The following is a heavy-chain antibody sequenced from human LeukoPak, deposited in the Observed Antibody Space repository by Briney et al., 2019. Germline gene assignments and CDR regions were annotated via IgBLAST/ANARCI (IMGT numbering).Heavy chain of an antibody. CDR3: AKSDCSGPTCYSGLDS. D-gene: IGHD2-15*01. J-gene: IGHJ4*02. Sequence: PGGSLRLSSEARGFSFRTYTMSWVRLAPGKGLEWVTSISGSGDNAFYADSVKGRFALSRDNSKNTLLLQMNSLRADDAAIYFCAKSDCSGPTCYSGLDSWGQGTLVTVSS. CDR1: GFSFRTYT. V-gene: IGHV3-23*01. CDR2: ISGSGDNA.